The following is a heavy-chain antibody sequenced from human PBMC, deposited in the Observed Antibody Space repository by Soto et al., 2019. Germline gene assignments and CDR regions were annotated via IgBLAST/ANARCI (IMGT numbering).Heavy chain of an antibody. CDR1: GYTFTNFG. V-gene: IGHV1-18*01. J-gene: IGHJ4*02. CDR3: ARGGTPTDY. D-gene: IGHD3-16*01. Sequence: QVQLVQSGAEVKKPGASVKVSCKASGYTFTNFGISWVRQAPGQGLEWMGWISAYNGNTNYAQNFQGRATMTTDTSTSTAYRAPRSPRSDGPAVYYCARGGTPTDYWGQGTLVTVSS. CDR2: ISAYNGNT.